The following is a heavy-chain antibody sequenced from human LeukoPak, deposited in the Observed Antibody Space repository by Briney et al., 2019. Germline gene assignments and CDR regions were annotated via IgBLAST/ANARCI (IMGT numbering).Heavy chain of an antibody. CDR1: GYTFTSYY. CDR2: INPSGGST. J-gene: IGHJ6*03. V-gene: IGHV1-46*01. CDR3: ARATTAMVTNYYYYYYMDV. D-gene: IGHD5-18*01. Sequence: ASVKVSCKASGYTFTSYYMHWVRQAPGQGLEWMGIINPSGGSTSYAQKFQGRVTMTRDMSTSTVYMELSSLKSEDTAVYYCARATTAMVTNYYYYYYMDVWGKGTTVTVSS.